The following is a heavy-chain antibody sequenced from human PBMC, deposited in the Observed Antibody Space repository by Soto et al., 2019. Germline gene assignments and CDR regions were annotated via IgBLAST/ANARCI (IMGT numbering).Heavy chain of an antibody. V-gene: IGHV3-23*01. D-gene: IGHD4-4*01. Sequence: HPGGYLRLSCAASGFTFSSYAMAWVRQAPGKGLEWVSAIDGSGGMTYSADSVKGRFTSSRDNSKNTLYLQMSSLRAEDTAVYYCARGWAYSNYYFNYWGQGTLVTVSS. CDR3: ARGWAYSNYYFNY. J-gene: IGHJ4*02. CDR1: GFTFSSYA. CDR2: IDGSGGMT.